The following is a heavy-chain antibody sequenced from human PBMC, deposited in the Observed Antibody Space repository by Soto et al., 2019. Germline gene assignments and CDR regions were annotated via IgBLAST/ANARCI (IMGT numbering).Heavy chain of an antibody. CDR2: IYSNDDK. J-gene: IGHJ6*02. CDR1: GFSLSTSGVG. V-gene: IGHV2-5*01. Sequence: QITLKESGPTLVKPTQTLTLTCTFSGFSLSTSGVGVGWVRQPPGKALEWLALIYSNDDKRFSTSLKSRLTITKDTYKNQVVLTMTHMDPVHTATYYGTHMRGSGLYGIDVWGQGTTVTVS. CDR3: THMRGSGLYGIDV. D-gene: IGHD3-10*01.